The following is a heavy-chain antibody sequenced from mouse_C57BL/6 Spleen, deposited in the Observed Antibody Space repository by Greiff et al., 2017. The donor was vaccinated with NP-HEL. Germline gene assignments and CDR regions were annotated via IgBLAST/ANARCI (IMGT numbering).Heavy chain of an antibody. CDR3: AREVHYDGYYGDY. Sequence: VKLQQPGAELVKPGASVKLSCKASGYTFTSYWMHWVKQRPGQGLEWIGMIHPNSGSTNYNEKFKSKATLTVDKSSSKAYMQLSSLTSEDSAVYYCAREVHYDGYYGDYWGQGTTLTVSS. CDR2: IHPNSGST. CDR1: GYTFTSYW. D-gene: IGHD2-3*01. J-gene: IGHJ2*01. V-gene: IGHV1-64*01.